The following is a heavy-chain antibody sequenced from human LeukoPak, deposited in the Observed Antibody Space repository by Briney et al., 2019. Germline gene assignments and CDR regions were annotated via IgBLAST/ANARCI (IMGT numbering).Heavy chain of an antibody. V-gene: IGHV7-4-1*02. CDR1: GYTFTGYY. CDR2: INTNTGNP. CDR3: TRQGPGYCGSTSCYGVDY. Sequence: ASVKVSCKASGYTFTGYYMHWVRQAPGQGLEWMGWINTNTGNPTYAQGFTGRFVFSLDTSVSTAYLQISSLKAEDTAVYYCTRQGPGYCGSTSCYGVDYWGQGTLVTVSS. J-gene: IGHJ4*02. D-gene: IGHD2-2*01.